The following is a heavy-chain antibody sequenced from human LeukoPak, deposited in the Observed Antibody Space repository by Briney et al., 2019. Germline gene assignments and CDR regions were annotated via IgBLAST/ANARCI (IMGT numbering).Heavy chain of an antibody. CDR3: ARARSRWGYCSSTSCYSHFDY. J-gene: IGHJ4*02. Sequence: GASVKVSCKASGYTFTIYGISWVRQAPGQGLEWMGWISAYNGNTNYAQKLQGRVTMTTDTSTSTAYMELRSLRSDDTAVYYCARARSRWGYCSSTSCYSHFDYWGQGTLVTVSS. CDR1: GYTFTIYG. V-gene: IGHV1-18*04. CDR2: ISAYNGNT. D-gene: IGHD2-2*01.